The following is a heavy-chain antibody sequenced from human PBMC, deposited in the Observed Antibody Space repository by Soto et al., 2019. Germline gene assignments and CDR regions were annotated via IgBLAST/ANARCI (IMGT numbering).Heavy chain of an antibody. V-gene: IGHV1-69*01. CDR3: ARDRTRTGLLDQ. Sequence: QVHLAQSGPELKRPGSSVRVSCTMSRETFNTFFISWVRQVPGQGLEWMGGVMPVFGTSNYAQGFHDRVAITADASTNTAHMELSGLTSDDTALYYCARDRTRTGLLDQWGQGTLVIVSS. CDR1: RETFNTFF. D-gene: IGHD2-21*01. CDR2: VMPVFGTS. J-gene: IGHJ4*02.